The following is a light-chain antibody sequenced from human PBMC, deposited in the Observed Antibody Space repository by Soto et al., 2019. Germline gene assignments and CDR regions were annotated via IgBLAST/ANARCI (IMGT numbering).Light chain of an antibody. CDR1: PSLLHSNGYNS. J-gene: IGKJ4*01. CDR2: LGC. CDR3: MQGLQPPLT. V-gene: IGKV2-28*01. Sequence: DIVLTQSPRSLPVTPGEAASISCTSSPSLLHSNGYNSLDWYLQKPGQSPQLVIYLGCNRSSVVPGRFIGSESGTDYALKTSRVEAEDVGVYYCMQGLQPPLTFGGGPRLEI.